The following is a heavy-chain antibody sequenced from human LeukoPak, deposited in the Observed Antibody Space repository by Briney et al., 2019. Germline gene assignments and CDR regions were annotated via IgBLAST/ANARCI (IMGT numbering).Heavy chain of an antibody. CDR2: INPNSGDT. CDR3: ARVLAPRAFDI. Sequence: GGSLRLSCAASGFTFSSYGMHWVRQAPGQGLEWMGWINPNSGDTNYSQKFQGGVTMTSDTSISTAYMELSRLRSDDTAVYYCARVLAPRAFDIWGQGTMVTVSS. J-gene: IGHJ3*02. V-gene: IGHV1-2*02. CDR1: GFTFSSYG.